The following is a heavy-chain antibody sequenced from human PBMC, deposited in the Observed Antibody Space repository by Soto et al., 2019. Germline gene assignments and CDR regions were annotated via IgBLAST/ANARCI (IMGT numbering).Heavy chain of an antibody. Sequence: QVQLVESGGGVVQPGRSLRLSCAASGFTFSSYAMHWVRQAPGKGLEWVAVISYDGSNKYYADSVKGRFTISRDNSKKPLYLQMNSLRAEDTAVYYCARDRDYYDSSGYSPPDYWGQGTLVTVSS. V-gene: IGHV3-30-3*01. CDR3: ARDRDYYDSSGYSPPDY. D-gene: IGHD3-22*01. CDR2: ISYDGSNK. CDR1: GFTFSSYA. J-gene: IGHJ4*02.